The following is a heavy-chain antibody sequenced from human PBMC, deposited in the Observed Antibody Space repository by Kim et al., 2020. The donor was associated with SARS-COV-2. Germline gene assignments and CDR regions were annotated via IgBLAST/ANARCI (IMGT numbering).Heavy chain of an antibody. CDR1: GFTFSNYC. Sequence: GGSLRLSCAASGFTFSNYCIHWVRQAPGKGLEWVSRINGGGSVSGDADLVGGLFITTSDTAKNLLHLQINRRGADAAANYYSTNLLAMTDSWGHGILVT. D-gene: IGHD2-8*02. V-gene: IGHV3-74*01. CDR3: STNLLAMTDS. CDR2: INGGGSVS. J-gene: IGHJ5*01.